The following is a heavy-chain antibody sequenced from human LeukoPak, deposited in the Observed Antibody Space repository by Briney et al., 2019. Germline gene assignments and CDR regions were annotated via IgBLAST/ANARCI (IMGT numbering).Heavy chain of an antibody. CDR1: GYTFTGYY. J-gene: IGHJ4*02. D-gene: IGHD5-12*01. CDR2: INPNSGGT. V-gene: IGHV1-2*02. Sequence: EASVKVSCKASGYTFTGYYMHWVRQAPGQGLEWMGWINPNSGGTNYAQKFQGRVTMTRDTSISTAYMELSRLRSEDTAVYYCARDVEMATISFDYWGQGTLVTVSS. CDR3: ARDVEMATISFDY.